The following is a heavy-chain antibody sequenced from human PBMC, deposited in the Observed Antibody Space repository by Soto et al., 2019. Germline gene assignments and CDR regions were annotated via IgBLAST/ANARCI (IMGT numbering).Heavy chain of an antibody. J-gene: IGHJ5*02. CDR1: GYTFTGYY. CDR3: ARQRGYSSSPAS. D-gene: IGHD6-13*01. V-gene: IGHV1-2*02. CDR2: INPNSGGT. Sequence: ASVKVSCKASGYTFTGYYMHWVRQAPGQGLEWMGWINPNSGGTNYAQKFQGRVTMTRDTSISTAYMELSRLRSDDTAVYYCARQRGYSSSPASWGQGTLVTVSS.